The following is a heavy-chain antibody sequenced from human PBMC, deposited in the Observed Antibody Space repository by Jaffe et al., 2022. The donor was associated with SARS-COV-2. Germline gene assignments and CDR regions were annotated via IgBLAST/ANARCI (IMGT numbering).Heavy chain of an antibody. V-gene: IGHV3-74*01. CDR2: INSDGSST. CDR3: ARGDSSSSWQTIYYYYGMDV. Sequence: EVQLVESGGGLVQPGGSLRLSCAASGFTFSSYWMHWVRQAPGKGLVWVSRINSDGSSTSYADSVKGRFTISRDNAKNTLYLQMNSLRAEDTAVYYCARGDSSSSWQTIYYYYGMDVWGQGTTVTVSS. J-gene: IGHJ6*02. D-gene: IGHD6-13*01. CDR1: GFTFSSYW.